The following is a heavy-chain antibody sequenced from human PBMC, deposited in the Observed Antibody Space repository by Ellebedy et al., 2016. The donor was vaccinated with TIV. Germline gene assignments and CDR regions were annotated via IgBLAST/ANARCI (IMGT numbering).Heavy chain of an antibody. Sequence: SETLSLXXTVSGYSISSGYYWGWIRQPPGRGLEWIGSIYHSGSTYYNPSLKSRVTISEDTSKNQISLKLNSMTAADTAVYYCAKHRPPGFDPWGQGTLVTVSS. V-gene: IGHV4-38-2*02. CDR2: IYHSGST. CDR1: GYSISSGYY. CDR3: AKHRPPGFDP. J-gene: IGHJ5*02.